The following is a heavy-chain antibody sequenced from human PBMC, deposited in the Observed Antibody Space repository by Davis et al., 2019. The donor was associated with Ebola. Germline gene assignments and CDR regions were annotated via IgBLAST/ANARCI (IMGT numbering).Heavy chain of an antibody. Sequence: DSVKGRFTISRDNSKSTLYLQMNSLRAEDTAMYYCARMAQYSSSSEYDYWGQGTLVTVSS. D-gene: IGHD6-6*01. V-gene: IGHV3-30*07. J-gene: IGHJ4*02. CDR3: ARMAQYSSSSEYDY.